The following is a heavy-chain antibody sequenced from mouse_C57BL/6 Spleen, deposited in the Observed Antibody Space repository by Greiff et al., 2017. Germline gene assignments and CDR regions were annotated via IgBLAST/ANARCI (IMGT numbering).Heavy chain of an antibody. CDR1: GFNIKDYY. J-gene: IGHJ4*01. D-gene: IGHD2-2*01. CDR3: AHYGNDVGEYYAMDY. CDR2: LDPEDGET. V-gene: IGHV14-2*01. Sequence: EVQLQQSGAELVKPGASVKLSCTASGFNIKDYYMHWVKQRTEQGLEWIGRLDPEDGETKYAPKFQGKATITAATSSNTAYLQLSRLSTEDTAVYYCAHYGNDVGEYYAMDYWGQGTSGTVSS.